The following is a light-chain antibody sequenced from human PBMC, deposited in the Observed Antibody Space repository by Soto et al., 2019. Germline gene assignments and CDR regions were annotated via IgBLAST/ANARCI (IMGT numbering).Light chain of an antibody. V-gene: IGKV1-39*01. CDR1: QSISNY. CDR3: QQYDTYST. CDR2: AAS. Sequence: DIQMTQSPSSLSASVGDRVTITCRASQSISNYLNWYQQKPGKAPKLLISAASSLQSGVPSRFSGSGSGTEFTLTISSLQPDDFATYYCQQYDTYSTFGQGTKVDIK. J-gene: IGKJ1*01.